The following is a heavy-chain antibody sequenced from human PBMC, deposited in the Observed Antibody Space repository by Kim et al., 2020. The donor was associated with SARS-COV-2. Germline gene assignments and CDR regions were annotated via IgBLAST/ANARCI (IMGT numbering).Heavy chain of an antibody. V-gene: IGHV4-59*01. J-gene: IGHJ2*01. Sequence: SETLSLTCTVSGGSISSYYWSWIRQPPGKGLEWIGYIYYRGSTNYNPSLKSRVTISVDTSKHQFSLMLSSVTAADTAVYYCARDHREWLQYTANWYFDLWGRGTLVTVSS. CDR3: ARDHREWLQYTANWYFDL. CDR1: GGSISSYY. D-gene: IGHD3-3*01. CDR2: IYYRGST.